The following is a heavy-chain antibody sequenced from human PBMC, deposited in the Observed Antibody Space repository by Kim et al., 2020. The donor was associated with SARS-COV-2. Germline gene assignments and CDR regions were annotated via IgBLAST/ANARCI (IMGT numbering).Heavy chain of an antibody. CDR3: VKPALGYCSGGSCERYDYWGCSASWYFDL. CDR1: GFTFSSYA. V-gene: IGHV3-64D*09. CDR2: ISSNGGST. Sequence: GGSLRLSCSASGFTFSSYAMHWVRQAPGKGLESVSAISSNGGSTYYADSVKGRFTISRDNSKNTLYLQMSSLRAEDTAVYYCVKPALGYCSGGSCERYDYWGCSASWYFDLWGRGTLVTVSS. J-gene: IGHJ2*01. D-gene: IGHD2-15*01.